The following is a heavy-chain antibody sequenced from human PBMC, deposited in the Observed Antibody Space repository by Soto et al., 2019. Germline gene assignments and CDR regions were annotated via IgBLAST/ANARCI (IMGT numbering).Heavy chain of an antibody. V-gene: IGHV3-73*01. CDR3: TRDPRNYYDSSGSAHWFDP. CDR2: IRSKTNSYAT. D-gene: IGHD3-22*01. Sequence: GGSLRLSCAASGFTFSGSAMHWVRQASGKGLEWVGRIRSKTNSYATAYAASVKGRFTISRDDSKNTAYLQMNSLKTEDTAVYYCTRDPRNYYDSSGSAHWFDPWGQGTLVTVSS. J-gene: IGHJ5*02. CDR1: GFTFSGSA.